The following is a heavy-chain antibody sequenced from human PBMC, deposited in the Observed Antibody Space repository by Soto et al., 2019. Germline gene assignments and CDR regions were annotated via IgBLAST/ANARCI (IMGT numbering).Heavy chain of an antibody. Sequence: QVPLVQSGAEVKKPGSSVKVSCKASGGTFSSYTISWVRQAPGQGLEWMGRIIPILGIANYAQKFQGRVTITADKSTSTAYMELSSLRSEDTAVYYCARDSRPMVRGVPLMDVWGKGTTVTVSS. CDR3: ARDSRPMVRGVPLMDV. J-gene: IGHJ6*03. CDR2: IIPILGIA. CDR1: GGTFSSYT. V-gene: IGHV1-69*08. D-gene: IGHD3-10*01.